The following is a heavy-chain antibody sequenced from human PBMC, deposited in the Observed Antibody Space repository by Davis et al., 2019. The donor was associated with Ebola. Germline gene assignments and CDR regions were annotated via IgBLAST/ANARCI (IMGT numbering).Heavy chain of an antibody. CDR1: GYTFTSYG. CDR2: MNPNSGNT. V-gene: IGHV1-8*02. Sequence: ASVTVSCKASGYTFTSYGINWVRQAPGQGLEWMGWMNPNSGNTGYAQKFQGRVTMTRNTSISTAYMELSSLRSEDTAVYYCARVGRMKNYYGSGSYLYWGQGTLVTVSS. D-gene: IGHD3-10*01. CDR3: ARVGRMKNYYGSGSYLY. J-gene: IGHJ4*02.